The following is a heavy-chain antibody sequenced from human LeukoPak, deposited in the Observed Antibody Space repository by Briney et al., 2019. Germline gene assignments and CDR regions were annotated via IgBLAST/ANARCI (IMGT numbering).Heavy chain of an antibody. CDR1: GDILSDNIAA. J-gene: IGHJ3*02. CDR3: ARGRWSGFDI. D-gene: IGHD4-23*01. V-gene: IGHV6-1*01. Sequence: SQTLSLTCAISGDILSDNIAAWNWIRQSRARGLEWQERTYYRSSWRNAYAESVNSRITINPDTSKHQFFLQLNSVPPEDTAVYYCARGRWSGFDIWGQGTMVTVSS. CDR2: TYYRSSWRN.